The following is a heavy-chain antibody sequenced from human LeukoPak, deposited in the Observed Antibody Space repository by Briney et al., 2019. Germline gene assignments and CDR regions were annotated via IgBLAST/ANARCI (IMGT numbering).Heavy chain of an antibody. J-gene: IGHJ4*02. CDR3: ASAEHSSSWPGIDY. V-gene: IGHV4-30-4*01. CDR1: GDSVSGYY. CDR2: IYYSGST. Sequence: PSETLSLTCGVSGDSVSGYYWSWIRQPPGKGLEWIGYIYYSGSTYYNPSLKSRVTISVDTSKNQFSLKLSSVTAADTAVYYCASAEHSSSWPGIDYWGQGTLVTVSS. D-gene: IGHD6-13*01.